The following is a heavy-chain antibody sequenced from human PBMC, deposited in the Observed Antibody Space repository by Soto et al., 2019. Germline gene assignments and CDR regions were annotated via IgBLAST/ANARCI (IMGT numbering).Heavy chain of an antibody. V-gene: IGHV4-30-4*01. CDR1: GGSISSGDYY. CDR3: PSYYCSSTRCPGVDV. D-gene: IGHD2-2*01. J-gene: IGHJ6*02. CDR2: IYYSGST. Sequence: QVQLQESGPGLVKPSQTLSLICTVSGGSISSGDYYWSWIRQPPGKGLEWIGYIYYSGSTYYNASLKSRVSILLDTSKNQFSLKLSSVTAADTAVYYCPSYYCSSTRCPGVDVWGQGTTVTVSS.